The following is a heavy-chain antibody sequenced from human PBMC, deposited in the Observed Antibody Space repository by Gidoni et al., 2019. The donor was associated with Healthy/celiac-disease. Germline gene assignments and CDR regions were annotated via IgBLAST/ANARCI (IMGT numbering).Heavy chain of an antibody. Sequence: STNYNPSLKSRVTISVDTSKNQFSLKLSSVTAADTAVYYCARDFFLGGYSYGRRKYYFDYWGQGTLVTVSS. J-gene: IGHJ4*02. CDR3: ARDFFLGGYSYGRRKYYFDY. CDR2: ST. V-gene: IGHV4-34*01. D-gene: IGHD5-18*01.